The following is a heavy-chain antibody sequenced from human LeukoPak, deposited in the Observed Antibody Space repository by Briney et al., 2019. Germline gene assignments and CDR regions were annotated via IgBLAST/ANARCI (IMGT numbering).Heavy chain of an antibody. J-gene: IGHJ6*03. V-gene: IGHV3-21*01. CDR3: AREHSSSVNYYYYYYMDV. CDR2: ISSSSSYI. D-gene: IGHD6-13*01. Sequence: GGSLRLSCAASGFTFSSYSMNWVRQAPGKGLEWVSSISSSSSYIYYADSVKGRFTISRDNAKNSLYLQMNSLRAEDTAVYYCAREHSSSVNYYYYYYMDVWGKGTTVTVSS. CDR1: GFTFSSYS.